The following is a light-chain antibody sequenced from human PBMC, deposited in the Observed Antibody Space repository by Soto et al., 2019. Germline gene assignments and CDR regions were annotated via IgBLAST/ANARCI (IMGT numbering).Light chain of an antibody. Sequence: EIVLTQSPATLSLSPGERATLSCRASPSVTNFLAWYQQKPGQAPRLLIYAASTRASGIPARFSGSGSGTEFTLTISSLQSEDFAVYYCQQYDNWPPWTFGQGTKVEIK. CDR1: PSVTNF. J-gene: IGKJ1*01. V-gene: IGKV3-15*01. CDR2: AAS. CDR3: QQYDNWPPWT.